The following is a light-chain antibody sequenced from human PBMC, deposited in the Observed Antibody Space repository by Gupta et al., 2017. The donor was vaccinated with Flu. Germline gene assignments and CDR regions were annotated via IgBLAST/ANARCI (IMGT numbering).Light chain of an antibody. CDR2: SNN. V-gene: IGLV1-44*01. J-gene: IGLJ3*02. CDR1: SSNIGSNT. Sequence: QSVLTQPPSASGTPGQRVTISCSGSSSNIGSNTVSWYQQLPGPAPKLLIYSNNQRPSGVPDRFSGSKSGTSAALAISGLQSEDEADYYCAAWDDSLNGRVFGGGTKLTVL. CDR3: AAWDDSLNGRV.